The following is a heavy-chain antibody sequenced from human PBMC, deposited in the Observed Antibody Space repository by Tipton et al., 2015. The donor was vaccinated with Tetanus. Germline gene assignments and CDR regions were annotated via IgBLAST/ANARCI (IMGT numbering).Heavy chain of an antibody. J-gene: IGHJ4*02. V-gene: IGHV3-30*03. CDR3: ADHCSSTTGYGY. D-gene: IGHD2-2*01. CDR1: GFTFNSSG. CDR2: ISYDGSNK. Sequence: SLRLSCAASGFTFNSSGMHWVRQAPGKGLEWVAVISYDGSNKYYADSVKGRFTISRGNSKNTLYLQMSSLRAEDTAVYYCADHCSSTTGYGYWGQGSLVTASS.